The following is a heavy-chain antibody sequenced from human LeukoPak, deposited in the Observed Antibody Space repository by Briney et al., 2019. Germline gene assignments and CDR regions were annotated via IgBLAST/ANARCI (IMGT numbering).Heavy chain of an antibody. J-gene: IGHJ1*01. D-gene: IGHD3-22*01. Sequence: GSLRLSCAASGFTFSSYGMHWVRQAPGKGLEWVAFIRYDGSNKYCADSVKGRFTISRDNSKNTLYLQMNSLRAEDTAVYYCAKEGTARLITMIVVVTYFQHWGQGTLVTVSS. CDR2: IRYDGSNK. CDR1: GFTFSSYG. V-gene: IGHV3-30*02. CDR3: AKEGTARLITMIVVVTYFQH.